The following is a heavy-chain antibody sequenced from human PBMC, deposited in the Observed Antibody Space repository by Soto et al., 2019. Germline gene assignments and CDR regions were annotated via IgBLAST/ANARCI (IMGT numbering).Heavy chain of an antibody. D-gene: IGHD2-8*01. Sequence: GGSLRLSCAASGFTFSDHYMSWLRQAPGKGLEWVSYISSSGSTIYYADSVKGRFTISRDNAKNSLYLQMNSLRAEDTAVYYCASQYAISFPYWGKGALVPVAS. V-gene: IGHV3-11*01. J-gene: IGHJ4*02. CDR3: ASQYAISFPY. CDR1: GFTFSDHY. CDR2: ISSSGSTI.